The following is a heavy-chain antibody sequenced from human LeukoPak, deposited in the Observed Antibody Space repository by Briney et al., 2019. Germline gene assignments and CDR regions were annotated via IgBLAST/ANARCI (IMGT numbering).Heavy chain of an antibody. CDR3: ARGHNWNDGGLGGYYYYYYMDV. J-gene: IGHJ6*03. CDR1: GFTFSSYW. V-gene: IGHV3-7*01. D-gene: IGHD1-1*01. Sequence: GGSLRLSCTASGFTFSSYWMSWVRQAPGKGLEWVANIKQDGSEKYYVDSVKGRFTISRDNAKNSLYLQMNSLRAEDTAVYYCARGHNWNDGGLGGYYYYYYMDVWGKGTTVTVSS. CDR2: IKQDGSEK.